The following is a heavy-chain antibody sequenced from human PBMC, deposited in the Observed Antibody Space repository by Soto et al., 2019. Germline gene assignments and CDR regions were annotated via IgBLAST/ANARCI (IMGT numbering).Heavy chain of an antibody. CDR3: ARDLVTLAAMDV. V-gene: IGHV3-33*01. CDR1: GFTFGDFG. D-gene: IGHD3-16*01. J-gene: IGHJ6*02. Sequence: QVQLVESGGDVVQPGRSLRLSCEVSGFTFGDFGIHWVRQAPGKGLEWVTVIWADGTNNYYADSVKGRFTVSRDNSKNTLYQQMNSLRVEDTAVYYCARDLVTLAAMDVWGPGTTVLVSS. CDR2: IWADGTNN.